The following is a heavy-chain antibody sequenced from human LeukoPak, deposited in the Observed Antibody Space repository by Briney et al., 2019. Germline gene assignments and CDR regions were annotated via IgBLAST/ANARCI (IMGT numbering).Heavy chain of an antibody. D-gene: IGHD3-22*01. CDR1: GYTFTGYY. Sequence: ASVKVSCKASGYTFTGYYMHWVRQAPGQGLEWMGWINPNSGGTDYAQKFQGRVTMTRDTSISTAYMELSRLRSDDTAVYYCARAGVWDYSDSSGYHNAAFDIWGQGTMVTVSS. CDR3: ARAGVWDYSDSSGYHNAAFDI. CDR2: INPNSGGT. J-gene: IGHJ3*02. V-gene: IGHV1-2*02.